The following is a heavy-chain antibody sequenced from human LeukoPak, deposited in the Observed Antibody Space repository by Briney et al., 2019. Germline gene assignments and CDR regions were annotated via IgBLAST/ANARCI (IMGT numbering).Heavy chain of an antibody. Sequence: ASVTVSCTVSGYTLTELSMHWVRQAPGKGLEWMGGFDPEDGETIYAQKFQGRVTMTEATSTDTAYMELSSLRSEDTAVYYCATDGLGTYYYGMDVWGQGTTVTVSS. CDR2: FDPEDGET. V-gene: IGHV1-24*01. CDR3: ATDGLGTYYYGMDV. D-gene: IGHD1-1*01. CDR1: GYTLTELS. J-gene: IGHJ6*02.